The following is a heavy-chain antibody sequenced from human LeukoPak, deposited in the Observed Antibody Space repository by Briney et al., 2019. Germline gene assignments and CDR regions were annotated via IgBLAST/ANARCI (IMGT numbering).Heavy chain of an antibody. Sequence: GGSLRLSCAASGFTFSSYGMHWVRQAPGKGLEWVAVISYDGSNKYYADSVKGRFTISRDNSKNTLYLQMNSLRAEDTGVYYCARDETIGSFAYWGQGTLVTVSS. D-gene: IGHD1-26*01. J-gene: IGHJ4*02. CDR1: GFTFSSYG. V-gene: IGHV3-30*03. CDR2: ISYDGSNK. CDR3: ARDETIGSFAY.